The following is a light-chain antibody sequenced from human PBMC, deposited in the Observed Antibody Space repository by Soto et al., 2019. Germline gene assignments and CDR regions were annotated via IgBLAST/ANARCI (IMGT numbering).Light chain of an antibody. V-gene: IGKV1-12*01. CDR1: QGISTW. CDR2: TAS. Sequence: DIQLTQSPSSVSASVGDRVTITCRASQGISTWLAWFQQKPGEAPRLLIYTASTLHSGVPSRFSGSGSGTDFTLTISSLQPEDFATYYCQQGDSFPLTFGGGTKVEIK. CDR3: QQGDSFPLT. J-gene: IGKJ4*01.